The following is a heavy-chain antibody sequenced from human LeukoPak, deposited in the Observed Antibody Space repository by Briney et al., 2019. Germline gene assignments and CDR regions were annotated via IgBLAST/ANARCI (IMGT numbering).Heavy chain of an antibody. Sequence: GGSLRLSCAASGFTISSYSMNWVRQAPGKGLEWVSYISSSSSTIYYADSVKGRFTISRDSAKNSLYLQMNSLRAEYTAVYYCARDSHDSSGYYIYYYYGMDVWGQGTTVTVSS. CDR2: ISSSSSTI. V-gene: IGHV3-48*01. J-gene: IGHJ6*02. CDR1: GFTISSYS. D-gene: IGHD3-22*01. CDR3: ARDSHDSSGYYIYYYYGMDV.